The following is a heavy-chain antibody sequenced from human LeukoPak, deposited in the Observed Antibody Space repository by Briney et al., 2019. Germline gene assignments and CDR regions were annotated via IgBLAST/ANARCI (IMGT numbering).Heavy chain of an antibody. CDR2: ITSSSSTM. V-gene: IGHV3-48*04. D-gene: IGHD5-24*01. CDR3: ARETPRRGETRDGYR. CDR1: GFTFSTYS. Sequence: GGSLRLSCAASGFTFSTYSMNWVRQAPGKGLEWVSYITSSSSTMFYADSVKGRFTISRDNPKNLLFLQINSLRVEDTAVYYCARETPRRGETRDGYRWGQGTLVTVSS. J-gene: IGHJ4*02.